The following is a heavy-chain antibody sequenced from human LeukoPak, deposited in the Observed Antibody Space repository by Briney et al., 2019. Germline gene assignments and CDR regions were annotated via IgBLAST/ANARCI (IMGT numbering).Heavy chain of an antibody. CDR1: GGSFSGYY. V-gene: IGHV4-34*01. J-gene: IGHJ4*02. D-gene: IGHD3-3*01. Sequence: SETLSLTCAVYGGSFSGYYWLWIRQPPGKGLEWIGEINHSGSTNYNPPLKSRVTISVDTSKHQFSLKLSSVTAADRAVYYRARGKGITIFGVPRYFDYWGQGTLVTVSS. CDR2: INHSGST. CDR3: ARGKGITIFGVPRYFDY.